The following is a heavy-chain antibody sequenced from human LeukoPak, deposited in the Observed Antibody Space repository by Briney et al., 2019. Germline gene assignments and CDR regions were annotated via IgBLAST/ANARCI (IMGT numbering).Heavy chain of an antibody. D-gene: IGHD3-10*01. CDR3: TTVTMVRDYDY. V-gene: IGHV3-15*01. CDR2: IKKKGDGGTT. J-gene: IGHJ4*02. CDR1: GGSISRSYW. Sequence: ETLSLTCAVSGGSISRSYWWSWVRQAPGKGLEWVGRIKKKGDGGTTDYAAPVKGRFSISRDDSKNMLYLEMNNLKIEDTAVYYCTTVTMVRDYDYWGQGTLVTVSS.